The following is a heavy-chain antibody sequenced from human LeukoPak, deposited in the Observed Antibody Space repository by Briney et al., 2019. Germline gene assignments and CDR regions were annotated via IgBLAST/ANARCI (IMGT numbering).Heavy chain of an antibody. J-gene: IGHJ5*02. D-gene: IGHD2-15*01. CDR2: VFYRGTT. CDR1: GGSVSGEY. Sequence: PSETLSLTCSVSGGSVSGEYWNWVRQTPGKTLEWIGYVFYRGTTNYNPSLKSRVTVSIDTSKNQFSLTLTSVITADTAIYYCARGRSARRWDLPHLDLWGRGTLVTVSS. V-gene: IGHV4-59*02. CDR3: ARGRSARRWDLPHLDL.